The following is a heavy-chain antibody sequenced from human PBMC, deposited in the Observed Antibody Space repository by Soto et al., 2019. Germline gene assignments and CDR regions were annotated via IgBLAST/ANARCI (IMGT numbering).Heavy chain of an antibody. D-gene: IGHD6-19*01. CDR2: ISGGGGST. J-gene: IGHJ6*02. V-gene: IGHV3-23*01. CDR3: ARGIAVAVPYYYGLAV. CDR1: GFTFSYYA. Sequence: LRLSCAASGFTFSYYAMSWVRQAPGKGLEWVSAISGGGGSTYYEDSVKGRFTISRDDSKNTLYLQVTSLRVEDTAIYYCARGIAVAVPYYYGLAVWGQGTTVSVSS.